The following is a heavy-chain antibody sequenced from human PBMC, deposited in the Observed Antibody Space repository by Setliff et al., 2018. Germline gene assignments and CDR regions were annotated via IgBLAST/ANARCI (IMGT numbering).Heavy chain of an antibody. J-gene: IGHJ4*02. D-gene: IGHD1-26*01. V-gene: IGHV1-58*01. CDR2: IVVGSGNT. Sequence: SVKVSCKASGFTFTSSAVQWVRQARGQRLEWIGWIVVGSGNTNYAQKFQERVTITRDMFTSTAYMELSSLRSEDTAVYYCAADLGIVGATMPFDYWGQGTLVTVSS. CDR3: AADLGIVGATMPFDY. CDR1: GFTFTSSA.